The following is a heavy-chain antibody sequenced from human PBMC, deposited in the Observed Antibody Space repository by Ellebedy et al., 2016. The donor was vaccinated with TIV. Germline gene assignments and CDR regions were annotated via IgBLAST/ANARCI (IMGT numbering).Heavy chain of an antibody. J-gene: IGHJ6*02. V-gene: IGHV1-69*06. CDR2: IIPIFGTA. Sequence: SVKVSXXTSGGTFSSYAISWVRQAPGQGLEWMGGIIPIFGTANYAQKFQGRVTITADKSTSTAYMELSSLRSEDTAVYYCAAQDIVVVVAVKGYYGMDVWGQGTTVTVSS. CDR3: AAQDIVVVVAVKGYYGMDV. CDR1: GGTFSSYA. D-gene: IGHD2-15*01.